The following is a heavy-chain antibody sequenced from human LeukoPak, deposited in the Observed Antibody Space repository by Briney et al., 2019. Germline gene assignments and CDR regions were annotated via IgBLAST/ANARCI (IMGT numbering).Heavy chain of an antibody. Sequence: PGGSLRLSCAASGFTFSSYAMHWVRQAPGKGLEWVAHIRKDGSDKYYLDSVKARFTISRDNVKNLVHLQMNGLRAEDTAVYYCARDRGLRYFDSFDFWGQGTRVTVSS. D-gene: IGHD3-9*01. CDR3: ARDRGLRYFDSFDF. J-gene: IGHJ4*02. V-gene: IGHV3-7*03. CDR2: IRKDGSDK. CDR1: GFTFSSYA.